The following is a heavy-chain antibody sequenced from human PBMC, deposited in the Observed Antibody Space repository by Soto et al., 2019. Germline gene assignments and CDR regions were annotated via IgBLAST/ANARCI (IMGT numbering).Heavy chain of an antibody. CDR2: VYYTWTT. CDR1: GGSIKNTGAN. D-gene: IGHD1-26*01. CDR3: ATHTSGSRNGSHT. V-gene: IGHV4-39*01. Sequence: QLQLQESGPGLVKPSETLSLTCTVSGGSIKNTGANWGWVRQPPGKGLEWIGSVYYTWTTYYNPSLQSRVTISIDTSKNQYSLSVNSVAAADTAVYYCATHTSGSRNGSHTWGQGTLVTVSS. J-gene: IGHJ5*02.